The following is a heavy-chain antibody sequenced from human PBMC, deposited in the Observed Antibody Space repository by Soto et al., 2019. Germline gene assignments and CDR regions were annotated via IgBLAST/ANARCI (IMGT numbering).Heavy chain of an antibody. Sequence: GGSLRLSCAASGFTFSSYAMSWVRQAPGKGLEWVSAISGSVGSTYYADSVKGRFTISRDNSKNTLYLQMNSLRAEDTAVYYCAKDIKVINSPLEYNWFDPWGQGTLVTVSS. CDR1: GFTFSSYA. CDR3: AKDIKVINSPLEYNWFDP. V-gene: IGHV3-23*01. J-gene: IGHJ5*02. CDR2: ISGSVGST. D-gene: IGHD3-22*01.